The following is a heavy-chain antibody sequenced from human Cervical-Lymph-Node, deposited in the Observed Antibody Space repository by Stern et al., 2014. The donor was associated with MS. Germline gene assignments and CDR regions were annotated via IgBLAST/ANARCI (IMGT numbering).Heavy chain of an antibody. CDR2: IIPFLGIA. J-gene: IGHJ4*02. CDR1: GGTLNNYA. Sequence: VQLVESGAEVKKPRSSVKVSCKASGGTLNNYAVSWVRQAPGQGLEWIGKIIPFLGIANYAHKFQGRVTLTAAATTSYMEVSSLRSDDTAVYYCARSPDLYDSSGYYFDWGQGTLVTVSS. D-gene: IGHD3-22*01. V-gene: IGHV1-69*09. CDR3: ARSPDLYDSSGYYFD.